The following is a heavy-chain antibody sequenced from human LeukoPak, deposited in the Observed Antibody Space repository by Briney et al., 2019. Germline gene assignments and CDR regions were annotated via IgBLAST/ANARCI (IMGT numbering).Heavy chain of an antibody. J-gene: IGHJ6*03. CDR1: GFTFSSYW. D-gene: IGHD3-16*01. V-gene: IGHV3-7*01. CDR2: IKQDGSEK. CDR3: ARVQDAVFYDYMDV. Sequence: PGGSLRLSCAASGFTFSSYWMSWVRQAPGKGLEWVANIKQDGSEKYYVDSVKGRFTISRDNAKNSLYLQMNSLRAEDTAVYYCARVQDAVFYDYMDVWGKGTTVIVSS.